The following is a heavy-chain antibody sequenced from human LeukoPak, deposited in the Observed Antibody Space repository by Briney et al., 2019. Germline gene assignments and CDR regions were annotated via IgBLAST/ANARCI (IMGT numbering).Heavy chain of an antibody. J-gene: IGHJ5*02. CDR1: GVSTSSAIYY. CDR3: AREKYYCSTTSCYHNWFDP. D-gene: IGHD2-2*01. Sequence: SETLSLTCTVSGVSTSSAIYYWSWIRQHPGKGLEWIGYIYFSGSTYYNPSLKSRVTMSIDTSKNQFSLKLTSVTAADTAVYYCAREKYYCSTTSCYHNWFDPWGQGTLVTVSS. V-gene: IGHV4-31*03. CDR2: IYFSGST.